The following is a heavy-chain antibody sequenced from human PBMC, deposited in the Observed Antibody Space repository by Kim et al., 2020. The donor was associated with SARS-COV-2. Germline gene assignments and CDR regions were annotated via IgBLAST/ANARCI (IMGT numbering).Heavy chain of an antibody. V-gene: IGHV7-4-1*02. CDR2: INTNTGNP. D-gene: IGHD2-21*02. CDR3: ATLDCGGDCSYFDY. CDR1: GYTFTSYA. Sequence: ASVKVSCKASGYTFTSYAMNWVRQPPGQGLEWMGWINTNTGNPTYAQGFTGRFVFSLDTSVSTAYLQISSLKAEDTAVYYCATLDCGGDCSYFDYWGQGTLVTVSS. J-gene: IGHJ4*02.